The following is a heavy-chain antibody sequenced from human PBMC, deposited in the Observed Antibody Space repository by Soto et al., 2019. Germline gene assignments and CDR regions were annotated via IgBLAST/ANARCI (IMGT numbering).Heavy chain of an antibody. D-gene: IGHD6-6*01. CDR2: ISSSSSYI. CDR3: ARVPTLSSSSPYYYYYMDV. V-gene: IGHV3-21*01. Sequence: EVQLVESGGGLVKPGGSLRLSCAASGFTFSSYSMNWVRQAPGKGLEWVSSISSSSSYIYYADSVKGRFTISRDNAKNSLYLQMNSLRAEDTAVYYCARVPTLSSSSPYYYYYMDVWGKGTTVTVS. CDR1: GFTFSSYS. J-gene: IGHJ6*03.